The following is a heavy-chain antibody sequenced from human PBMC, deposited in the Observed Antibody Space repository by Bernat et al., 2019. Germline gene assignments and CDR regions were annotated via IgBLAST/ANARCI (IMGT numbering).Heavy chain of an antibody. CDR2: ISYDGSNK. J-gene: IGHJ6*02. V-gene: IGHV3-30-3*01. D-gene: IGHD3-3*01. CDR3: ARDKYDFWSGYPRPYYYYYGIDV. Sequence: QVQLVESGGGVVQPGRSLRLSCAASGFTFSSYAMHWVRQAPGKGLEWVAVISYDGSNKYYADSVKGRFTISRDNSKNTLYLQMNSLRAEDTAVYYCARDKYDFWSGYPRPYYYYYGIDVWGQGTTVTVSS. CDR1: GFTFSSYA.